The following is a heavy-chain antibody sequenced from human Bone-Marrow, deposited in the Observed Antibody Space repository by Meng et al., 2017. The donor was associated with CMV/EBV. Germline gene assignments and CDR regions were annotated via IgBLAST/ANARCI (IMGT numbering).Heavy chain of an antibody. D-gene: IGHD6-13*01. Sequence: SETLSLTCAVYGGSFSGYYWSWIRQPPGKGLEWIGEINHSGSTNYNPSLKSRVTISVDTSKNQFSLKLSSVTAADTAVYYCAREIRADSTYYYYYYGMDGWGQGTTVTVFS. CDR1: GGSFSGYY. CDR3: AREIRADSTYYYYYYGMDG. CDR2: INHSGST. V-gene: IGHV4-34*01. J-gene: IGHJ6*02.